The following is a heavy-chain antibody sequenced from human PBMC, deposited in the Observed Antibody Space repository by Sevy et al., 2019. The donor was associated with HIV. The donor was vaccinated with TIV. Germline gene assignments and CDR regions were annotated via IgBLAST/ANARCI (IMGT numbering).Heavy chain of an antibody. V-gene: IGHV4-4*07. J-gene: IGHJ6*02. CDR1: GGSISSYY. CDR2: IYTSGST. D-gene: IGHD3-9*01. Sequence: SETLSLTCTVSGGSISSYYWSWIRQPAGKGLEWIGRIYTSGSTNYNPSLKSRVTMSVDTSKNQFSLKLGSVTAADTAVYYCARGPPAVGYFDWLSDGMDVWGQGTTVTVSS. CDR3: ARGPPAVGYFDWLSDGMDV.